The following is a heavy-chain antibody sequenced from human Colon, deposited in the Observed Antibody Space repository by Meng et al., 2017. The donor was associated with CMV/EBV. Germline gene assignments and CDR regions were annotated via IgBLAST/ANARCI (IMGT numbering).Heavy chain of an antibody. V-gene: IGHV1-18*04. CDR3: ARANVVGSLDH. CDR1: GYSFTTYS. CDR2: VSPYNGNS. J-gene: IGHJ4*02. Sequence: ASVKVSCKTSGYSFTTYSIAWVRQTPGQGLEWMGWVSPYNGNSTFAQKFQGRLTVTSDTSTNTAYMDLGSLRSDDTALYYCARANVVGSLDHWGPGTLVTVSS. D-gene: IGHD2-15*01.